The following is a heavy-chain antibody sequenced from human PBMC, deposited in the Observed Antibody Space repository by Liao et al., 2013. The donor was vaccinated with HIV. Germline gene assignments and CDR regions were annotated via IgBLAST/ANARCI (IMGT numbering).Heavy chain of an antibody. CDR1: GGSISSYY. J-gene: IGHJ4*02. CDR3: AKGALRSPTGASFDL. V-gene: IGHV4-4*07. CDR2: IYTSGRT. Sequence: QVQLQESGPGLVKPSETLSLTCTISGGSISSYYWSWIRQPAGKGLEWIGRIYTSGRTNYNPSLRGRAAISVDTSKNQFSLILTSVSAADTAVYYCAKGALRSPTGASFDLWGQGTLVTVSS. D-gene: IGHD1-1*01.